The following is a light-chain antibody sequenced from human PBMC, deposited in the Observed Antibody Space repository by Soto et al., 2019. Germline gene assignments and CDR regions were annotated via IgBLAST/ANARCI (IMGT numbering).Light chain of an antibody. CDR2: AAS. V-gene: IGKV1-16*01. J-gene: IGKJ1*01. CDR1: QMIGNY. Sequence: DSQVTSSISSLSAXVGDXVTIXXRASQMIGNYLNWYQQKPGKAPKVLIYAASTLQSGVPSRFSGSGSGTEFTLTISSLQPDDFATYYCEQYNIWRIAFAQGT. CDR3: EQYNIWRIA.